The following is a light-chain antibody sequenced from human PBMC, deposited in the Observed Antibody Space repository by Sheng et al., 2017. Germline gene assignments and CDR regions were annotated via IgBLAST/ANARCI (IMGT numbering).Light chain of an antibody. CDR1: SSDVGSYRL. CDR2: DDI. V-gene: IGLV2-14*02. J-gene: IGLJ1*01. CDR3: DSLTISSIYV. Sequence: QSALTQPASVSGSPGQSITLSCTGTSSDVGSYRLVAWFQQFPGKAPSLLIYDDIKRPSGVSNRFSGSKSGNTASLTISGLQVEDEAGYYCDSLTISSIYVFGLGTKVTVL.